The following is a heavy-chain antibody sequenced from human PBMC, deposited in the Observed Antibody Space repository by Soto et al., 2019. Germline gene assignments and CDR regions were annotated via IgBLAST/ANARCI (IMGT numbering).Heavy chain of an antibody. J-gene: IGHJ4*02. CDR1: GGSISSGDYY. V-gene: IGHV4-30-4*01. Sequence: SETLSLTCTVSGGSISSGDYYWSWIRQPPGKGLEWIGYIYYSGSTYYNPSLKSRVTISVDTSKNQFSLKLSSVTAADTAVYYCAREGFYYDSSGHYFDYWGQGTLVTVSS. D-gene: IGHD3-22*01. CDR3: AREGFYYDSSGHYFDY. CDR2: IYYSGST.